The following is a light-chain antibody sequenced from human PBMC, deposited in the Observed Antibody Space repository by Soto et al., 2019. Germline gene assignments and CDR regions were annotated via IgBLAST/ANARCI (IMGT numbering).Light chain of an antibody. CDR2: YDS. V-gene: IGLV3-21*04. CDR1: NIGINA. J-gene: IGLJ3*02. Sequence: SYELTQPPSVSVAPEKTATITCGGANIGINAVHWYQQKPRQAPLLVVYYDSDRPSGIPERFSGSTSGNTATLTISRVEAGDEDDYYCQLWNSSSDQGVFGGGTKLTVL. CDR3: QLWNSSSDQGV.